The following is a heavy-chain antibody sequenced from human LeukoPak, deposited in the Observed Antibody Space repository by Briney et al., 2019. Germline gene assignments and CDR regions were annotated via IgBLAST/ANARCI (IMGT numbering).Heavy chain of an antibody. J-gene: IGHJ6*04. V-gene: IGHV3-53*01. CDR3: AELGITMIGGV. CDR2: IYSGGST. D-gene: IGHD3-10*02. Sequence: GGSLRLSCAASGFTVSSNYMSWVRQAPGKGLEWVSVIYSGGSTYYADSVKGRLTISRDNSKSTLYIQMNSLRAEDTAVYYCAELGITMIGGVWGKGTTVTISS. CDR1: GFTVSSNY.